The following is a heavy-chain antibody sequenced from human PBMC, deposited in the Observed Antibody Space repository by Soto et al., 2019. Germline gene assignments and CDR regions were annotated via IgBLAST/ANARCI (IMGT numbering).Heavy chain of an antibody. Sequence: ASLKVSCKPSGYTFTSYGISWVRQAPGQGLEWMGWISVYTGNTNYAQKFQGRVTMTTDTSTSTVYMELTSLRSDDTAVYYCARGTTGVFDFWGQGTVVTVSS. CDR2: ISVYTGNT. CDR1: GYTFTSYG. J-gene: IGHJ4*02. CDR3: ARGTTGVFDF. V-gene: IGHV1-18*01. D-gene: IGHD1-1*01.